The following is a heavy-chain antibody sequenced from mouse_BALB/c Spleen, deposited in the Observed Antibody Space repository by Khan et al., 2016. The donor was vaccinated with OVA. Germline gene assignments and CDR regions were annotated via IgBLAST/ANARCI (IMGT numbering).Heavy chain of an antibody. Sequence: EVQLQESGPGLVKPSQSLSLTCTVTGYSITSNYAWNWIRQLPGNKLEWMGYISYSGSPSYNPSLKSRISITRDTSKNQFFLQLNSGTTEDAATDYCARGNYYGYAMDYWGQGTSVTVSS. D-gene: IGHD1-1*01. CDR3: ARGNYYGYAMDY. V-gene: IGHV3-2*02. CDR2: ISYSGSP. J-gene: IGHJ4*01. CDR1: GYSITSNYA.